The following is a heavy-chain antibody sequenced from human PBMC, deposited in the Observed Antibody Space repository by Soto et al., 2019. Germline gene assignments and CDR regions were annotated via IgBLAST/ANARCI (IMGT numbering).Heavy chain of an antibody. Sequence: GGSLRLSCAASGFTFSSYWMSWVRQAPGKGLEWVANIKQDGSEKYYVDSVKGRFTISRDNAKNSLYLQMNSLRAEDTAVYYCARWEEMATTSFDYWGQGTLVTVSS. CDR3: ARWEEMATTSFDY. CDR2: IKQDGSEK. V-gene: IGHV3-7*05. D-gene: IGHD5-12*01. CDR1: GFTFSSYW. J-gene: IGHJ4*02.